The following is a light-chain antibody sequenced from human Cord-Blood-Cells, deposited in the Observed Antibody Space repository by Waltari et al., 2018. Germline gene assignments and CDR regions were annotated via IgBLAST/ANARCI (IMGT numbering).Light chain of an antibody. J-gene: IGLJ2*01. CDR3: CSYAGSYTFDVV. CDR2: DVS. V-gene: IGLV2-11*01. Sequence: QSALTQPRSVSGSPGQSVTISCTGTSSDVGGYNYVPWYQQHPGKAPKLMIYDVSKRPSGVTDRFSGSKSGNTASLTISGLQAEDEADYYCCSYAGSYTFDVVFGGGTKLTVL. CDR1: SSDVGGYNY.